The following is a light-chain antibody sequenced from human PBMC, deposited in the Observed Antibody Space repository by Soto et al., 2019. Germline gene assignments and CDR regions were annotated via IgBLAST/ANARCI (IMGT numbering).Light chain of an antibody. V-gene: IGKV3-11*01. CDR3: QQRRDWPLT. J-gene: IGKJ5*01. CDR2: EAS. CDR1: QTVSSS. Sequence: EIVLTQSPATLSLSPGERATLSCRASQTVSSSLAWYQKKPGQDPRILIYEASNRATGIPARFSGSGSGADFNLTISRLETEDFAVYDCQQRRDWPLTFGQGTRLEIK.